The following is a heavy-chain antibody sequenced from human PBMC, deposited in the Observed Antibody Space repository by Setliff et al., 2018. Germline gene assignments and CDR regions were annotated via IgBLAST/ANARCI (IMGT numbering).Heavy chain of an antibody. V-gene: IGHV2-5*02. D-gene: IGHD3-22*01. Sequence: SGSPLVNPTQPLTLTCTSSGLSVSTSGVGVGWIRQPPVKALEWLVLIYWDDDKRYSPSLKSRLTITKDTSKNQVVLRMTNMDSVDTATYYCVRLVVTKLNAFDIWGQGTMVTVSS. CDR1: GLSVSTSGVG. J-gene: IGHJ3*02. CDR2: IYWDDDK. CDR3: VRLVVTKLNAFDI.